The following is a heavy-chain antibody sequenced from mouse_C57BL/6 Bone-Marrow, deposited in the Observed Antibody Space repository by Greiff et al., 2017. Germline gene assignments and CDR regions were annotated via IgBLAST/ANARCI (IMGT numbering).Heavy chain of an antibody. J-gene: IGHJ1*03. V-gene: IGHV1-53*01. D-gene: IGHD1-1*01. CDR2: INPSNGGT. CDR3: ARRGNGSRGWYFDV. Sequence: QVQLQQPGPELVKPGASVKLSCKASGYTFTSYWMHWVKQRPGQGLEWIGNINPSNGGTNYNEKFKSKATLTVDKSSSTAYMQLSSLTSEDSAVYYCARRGNGSRGWYFDVWGTGTTVTVSS. CDR1: GYTFTSYW.